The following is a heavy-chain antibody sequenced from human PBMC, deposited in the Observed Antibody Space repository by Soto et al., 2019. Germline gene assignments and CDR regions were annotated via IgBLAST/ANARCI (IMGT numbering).Heavy chain of an antibody. CDR3: ASARHIGP. Sequence: PGGSLRLSCAASGFTFSSYAMSWVRQAPGKGLEWVANIKEDGSERNYVDSVKGRFTISRDNAENSLYLQMNSLRAEDTAVYYCASARHIGPWGQGTLVTVSS. CDR1: GFTFSSYA. D-gene: IGHD2-21*01. J-gene: IGHJ5*02. CDR2: IKEDGSER. V-gene: IGHV3-7*01.